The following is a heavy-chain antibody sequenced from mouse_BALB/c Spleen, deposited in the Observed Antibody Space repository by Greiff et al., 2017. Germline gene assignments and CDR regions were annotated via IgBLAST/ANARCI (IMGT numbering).Heavy chain of an antibody. CDR2: INSNGGST. Sequence: DVHLVESGGGLVQPGGSLKLSCAASGFTFSSYGMSWVRQTPDKRLELVATINSNGGSTYYPDSVKGRFTISRDNAKNTLYLQMSSLKSEDTAMYYCARANWASYAMDYWGQGTSVTVSS. J-gene: IGHJ4*01. V-gene: IGHV5-6-3*01. CDR1: GFTFSSYG. CDR3: ARANWASYAMDY. D-gene: IGHD4-1*01.